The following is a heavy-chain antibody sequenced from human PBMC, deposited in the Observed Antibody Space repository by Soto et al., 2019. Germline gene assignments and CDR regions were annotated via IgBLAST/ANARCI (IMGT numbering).Heavy chain of an antibody. D-gene: IGHD1-1*01. J-gene: IGHJ5*02. CDR1: GYSISSGYY. V-gene: IGHV4-38-2*01. CDR2: TYHGGST. Sequence: SDTLSLTCALSGYSISSGYYWRWLRQPPGKGLEWSGSTYHGGSTYYNPSLNSRVTLSIDMTNNHVSLILNSVTAADPAVYYCASVGACVSFSWKNSPCTVEHWFDPCGQGTLVTASS. CDR3: ASVGACVSFSWKNSPCTVEHWFDP.